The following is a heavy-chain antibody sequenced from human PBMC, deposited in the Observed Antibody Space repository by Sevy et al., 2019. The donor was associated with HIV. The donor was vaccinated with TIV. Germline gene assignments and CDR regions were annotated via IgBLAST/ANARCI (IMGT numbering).Heavy chain of an antibody. D-gene: IGHD3-3*01. CDR2: ISYDGSNK. Sequence: GGSLRLSCAASGFTFSSYGMHWVRQAPGKGLEWVAVISYDGSNKYYADSVKDRFTISRDNSKNTLYLQMNSLRAEDTAVYYCAKDSSRGTMGPYDFWSGYYLDYWGQGTLVTVSS. V-gene: IGHV3-30*18. J-gene: IGHJ4*02. CDR3: AKDSSRGTMGPYDFWSGYYLDY. CDR1: GFTFSSYG.